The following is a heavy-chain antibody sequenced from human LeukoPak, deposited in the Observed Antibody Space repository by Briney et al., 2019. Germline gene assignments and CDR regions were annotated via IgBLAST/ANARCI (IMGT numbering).Heavy chain of an antibody. J-gene: IGHJ4*02. CDR1: GGSIRSSYYY. CDR2: INHSGST. CDR3: ARGRRELDY. D-gene: IGHD1-1*01. Sequence: PSETLSLTCTVSGGSIRSSYYYWGRIRQPPGKGLEWIGEINHSGSTNYNPSLKSRVTISVDTSKNQFSLKLSSVTAADTAVYYCARGRRELDYWGQGTLVTVSS. V-gene: IGHV4-39*07.